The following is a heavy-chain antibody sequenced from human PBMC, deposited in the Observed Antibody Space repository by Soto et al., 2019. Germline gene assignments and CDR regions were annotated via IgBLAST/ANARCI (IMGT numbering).Heavy chain of an antibody. V-gene: IGHV4-30-2*01. CDR2: IYHSGST. CDR1: GGSISSGGYS. D-gene: IGHD3-22*01. CDR3: AASGYYHNGGMDV. Sequence: QLQLQESGSGLVKPSQTLSLTCAVSGGSISSGGYSWSWIRQPPGKGLEWIGYIYHSGSTYYNPSPQRRVTISVDRSKNQFSLKLSSVTAADTAVYYCAASGYYHNGGMDVWGQGTTVTVSS. J-gene: IGHJ6*02.